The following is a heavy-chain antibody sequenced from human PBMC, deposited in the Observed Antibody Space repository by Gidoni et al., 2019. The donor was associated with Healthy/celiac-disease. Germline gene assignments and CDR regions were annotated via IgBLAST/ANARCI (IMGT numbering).Heavy chain of an antibody. CDR3: ASINCSSTSCPVGFDP. CDR2: IIRIFGTA. CDR1: GGTFSSYA. Sequence: QVHLVQSGAEVKKPGSSVKVSCKASGGTFSSYAISWVRQARGQGREWMGGIIRIFGTANYAQKFQGRVTITADESTSTAYMELSSLRSEDTAVYYCASINCSSTSCPVGFDPWGQGTLVTVSS. V-gene: IGHV1-69*01. J-gene: IGHJ5*02. D-gene: IGHD2-2*01.